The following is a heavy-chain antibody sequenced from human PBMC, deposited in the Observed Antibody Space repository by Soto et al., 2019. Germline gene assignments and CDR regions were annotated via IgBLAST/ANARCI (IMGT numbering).Heavy chain of an antibody. Sequence: ASVKVSCKASGFTFSNYGLNWVRQAPGQGLEWMGWVSANNGHTNYAQNLQGRVSMTTDTSTSTAYMELRGLRFDDTAVYYCARDIESVTAKHFFYYCAMDVWGQGTTVTVSS. V-gene: IGHV1-18*01. CDR2: VSANNGHT. D-gene: IGHD2-8*01. CDR3: ARDIESVTAKHFFYYCAMDV. CDR1: GFTFSNYG. J-gene: IGHJ6*02.